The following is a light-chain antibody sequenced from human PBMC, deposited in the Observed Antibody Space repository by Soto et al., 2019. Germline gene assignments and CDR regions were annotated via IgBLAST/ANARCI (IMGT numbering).Light chain of an antibody. CDR3: SSYTSTSTYV. CDR1: SSDVGGYDY. Sequence: QSVLTQPASVSGSPGQSITISCTGTSSDVGGYDYVSWYQHHPGKAPKFMIYEVTNRPSGVSHRFSGSKSGNTASLTISGLQAEDEADNYCSSYTSTSTYVFGTGTKLTVL. J-gene: IGLJ1*01. CDR2: EVT. V-gene: IGLV2-14*01.